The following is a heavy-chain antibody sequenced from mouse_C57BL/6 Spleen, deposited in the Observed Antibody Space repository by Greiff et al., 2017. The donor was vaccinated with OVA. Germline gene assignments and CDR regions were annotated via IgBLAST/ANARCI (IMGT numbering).Heavy chain of an antibody. V-gene: IGHV1-52*01. CDR3: ARWDYYGSSYWYFDV. CDR2: IDPSDSET. D-gene: IGHD1-1*01. CDR1: GYTFTSYW. Sequence: QVHVKQPGAELVRPGSSVKLSCKASGYTFTSYWMHLVKQRPIQGLEWIGNIDPSDSETHYNQKFKDKATLTVDKSSSTAYMQLSSLTSEDSAVYYCARWDYYGSSYWYFDVWGTGTTVTVSS. J-gene: IGHJ1*03.